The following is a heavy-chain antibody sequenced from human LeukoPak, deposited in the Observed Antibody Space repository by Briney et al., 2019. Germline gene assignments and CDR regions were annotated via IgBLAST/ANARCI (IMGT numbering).Heavy chain of an antibody. CDR3: ARGGVATLTRY. Sequence: GGSLRLSRAASGFTFSNYWVHWVRQAPGKGLVWVSRINADGSSTSYADSVKGRFTISRDNAKNTLFLQMNSLRAEDTAVYYCARGGVATLTRYGGQGTLVTVSS. D-gene: IGHD2-15*01. V-gene: IGHV3-74*01. J-gene: IGHJ4*02. CDR2: INADGSST. CDR1: GFTFSNYW.